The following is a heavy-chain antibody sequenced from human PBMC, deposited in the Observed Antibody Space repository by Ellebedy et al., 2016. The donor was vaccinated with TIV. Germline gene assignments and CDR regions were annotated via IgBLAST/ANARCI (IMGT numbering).Heavy chain of an antibody. CDR2: VSPYNGNT. D-gene: IGHD4-23*01. V-gene: IGHV1-18*01. CDR1: GYIFTNFG. Sequence: ASVQVSCXASGYIFTNFGISWVRHAPGQGLEWMGWVSPYNGNTNYAQKFQARVTMTTDTSTSTAYMELRSLRSDDTALYFCARDSDYGGVTNHWYFNLWGRGTLVTVSS. CDR3: ARDSDYGGVTNHWYFNL. J-gene: IGHJ2*01.